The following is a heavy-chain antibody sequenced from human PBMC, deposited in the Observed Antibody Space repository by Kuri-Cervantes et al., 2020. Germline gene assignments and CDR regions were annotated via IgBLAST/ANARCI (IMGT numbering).Heavy chain of an antibody. CDR2: IYYSGST. CDR1: GGSISSGGYY. D-gene: IGHD4-17*01. J-gene: IGHJ6*02. Sequence: LRLSCTVSGGSISSGGYYWSWIRQHPGKGLEWIGYIYYSGSTYYNPSLKSRVTISVDTSKNQFSLKLSSVTAADTAVYYCARFRSTDDYGDYGTNPYYYYGMDVWGQGTTVTVSS. V-gene: IGHV4-31*03. CDR3: ARFRSTDDYGDYGTNPYYYYGMDV.